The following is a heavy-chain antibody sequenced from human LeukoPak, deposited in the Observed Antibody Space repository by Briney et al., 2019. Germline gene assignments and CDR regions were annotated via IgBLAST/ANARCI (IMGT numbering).Heavy chain of an antibody. V-gene: IGHV3-74*01. D-gene: IGHD1-1*01. CDR2: INSDGSIV. J-gene: IGHJ4*02. CDR3: SRGRNWDDGDY. CDR1: GYTFNTYC. Sequence: PGGSLRLSCAVCGYTFNTYCMYWVRQAPGKGLVWVSHINSDGSIVNYGDSVKGRFTISRDNAKNTLYLQMNSLRADDTALYFCSRGRNWDDGDYWGQGTLGTVSS.